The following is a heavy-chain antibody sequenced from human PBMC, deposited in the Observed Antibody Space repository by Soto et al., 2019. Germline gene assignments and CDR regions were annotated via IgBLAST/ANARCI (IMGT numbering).Heavy chain of an antibody. J-gene: IGHJ4*02. D-gene: IGHD3-10*01. V-gene: IGHV1-24*01. CDR1: GYTLTELS. CDR2: FDPEDGET. Sequence: ASVMVSCKVSGYTLTELSMHWVRQAPGKGLEWMGGFDPEDGETIYAQKFQGRVTMTEDTSTDTAYMELSSLRSEDTAVYYCATAQLVLLWFGESSRAFDYWGQGTLVTVSS. CDR3: ATAQLVLLWFGESSRAFDY.